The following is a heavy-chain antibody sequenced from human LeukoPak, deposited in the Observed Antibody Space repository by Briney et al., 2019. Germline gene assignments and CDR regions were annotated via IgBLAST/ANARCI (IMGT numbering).Heavy chain of an antibody. V-gene: IGHV4-59*12. J-gene: IGHJ4*02. CDR1: GGSISSYY. D-gene: IGHD6-19*01. CDR3: ARGSGSSGWYRNLGYYFDY. Sequence: SETLSLTCTVSGGSISSYYWSWIRQPPGKGLEWIGYIYYSGSTNYNPSLKSRVTISVDTSKNQFSLKLSSVTAADTAVYYCARGSGSSGWYRNLGYYFDYWGQGTLVTVSS. CDR2: IYYSGST.